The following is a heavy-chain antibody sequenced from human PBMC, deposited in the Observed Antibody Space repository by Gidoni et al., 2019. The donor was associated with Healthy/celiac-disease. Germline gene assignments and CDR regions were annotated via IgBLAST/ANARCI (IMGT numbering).Heavy chain of an antibody. CDR2: ISGSGGST. Sequence: EVQLLESGGGLVQPGGSLRRSGAASGFTCSSYAMSWVRQAPGKGLEWVSAISGSGGSTYYADSVKGRFTISRDNSKNTLYLQMNSLRAEDTTVYYCATLTIFGVVPFDYWGQGTLVTVSS. V-gene: IGHV3-23*01. CDR1: GFTCSSYA. D-gene: IGHD3-3*01. CDR3: ATLTIFGVVPFDY. J-gene: IGHJ4*02.